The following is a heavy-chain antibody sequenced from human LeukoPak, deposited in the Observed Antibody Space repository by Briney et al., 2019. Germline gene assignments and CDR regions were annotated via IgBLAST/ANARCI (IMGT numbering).Heavy chain of an antibody. V-gene: IGHV1-2*02. CDR3: ARGPSSGSFDY. D-gene: IGHD6-19*01. Sequence: ASVKVSCKASGYTFTDFYLHWVRQAPGQGLEWMGWINPKNGGTGFAQKFQGRVTMTSDASINTVYMELRRLTSDDTAVYFCARGPSSGSFDYWGQGTLVTVSS. J-gene: IGHJ4*02. CDR2: INPKNGGT. CDR1: GYTFTDFY.